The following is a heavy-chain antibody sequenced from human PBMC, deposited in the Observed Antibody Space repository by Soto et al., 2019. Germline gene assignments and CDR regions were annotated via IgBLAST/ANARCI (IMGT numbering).Heavy chain of an antibody. CDR3: ARDRRGIAAAS. D-gene: IGHD6-13*01. CDR2: ISYDGSNK. V-gene: IGHV3-30-3*01. CDR1: GVTFSSYA. J-gene: IGHJ4*02. Sequence: WSLRLSCAASGVTFSSYAMHWVRQAPGKGLEWVAVISYDGSNKYYADSVKGRFTISRDNSKNTLYLQMNSLKAEDTAVYYCARDRRGIAAASWGQGSQVTVSS.